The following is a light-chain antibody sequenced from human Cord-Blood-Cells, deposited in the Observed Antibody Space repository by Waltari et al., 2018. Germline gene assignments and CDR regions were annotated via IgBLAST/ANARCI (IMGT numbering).Light chain of an antibody. CDR2: RNN. CDR3: AAWDDSLSGYV. J-gene: IGLJ1*01. Sequence: QSVLTQPPSASGTPGQRVTISCSGSSSNIGSNYVYWYQQLPGTAPKLLIYRNNRRPSGVPDRFCGSKSGTSASLAISGLRSEDEADYYCAAWDDSLSGYVFGTGTKVTVL. CDR1: SSNIGSNY. V-gene: IGLV1-47*01.